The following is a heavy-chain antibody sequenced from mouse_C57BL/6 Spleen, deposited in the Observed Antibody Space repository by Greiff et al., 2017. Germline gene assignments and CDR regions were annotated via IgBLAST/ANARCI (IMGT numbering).Heavy chain of an antibody. CDR2: IYPRDGST. CDR3: AVITTVVNYFDY. V-gene: IGHV1-78*01. Sequence: VQGVESDAELVKPGASVKISCKVSGYTFTDHTIHWMKQRPEQGLEWIGYIYPRDGSTKYNEKFKGKATLTADKSSSTAYMQLNSLTSEDSAVYFCAVITTVVNYFDYWGQGTTLTVSS. D-gene: IGHD1-1*01. J-gene: IGHJ2*01. CDR1: GYTFTDHT.